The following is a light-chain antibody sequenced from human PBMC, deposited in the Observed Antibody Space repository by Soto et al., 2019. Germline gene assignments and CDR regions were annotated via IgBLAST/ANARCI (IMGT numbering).Light chain of an antibody. Sequence: DIQMTQSPSTLSASVGDRATITCRASQSIRNWLAWYQQKPGKAPKLLIYKASSLESGVPSRFSGSGSGTEFPLTISSLQPGDFATYYCQHYNSYPYTFGQGTKLEIK. J-gene: IGKJ2*01. CDR1: QSIRNW. CDR3: QHYNSYPYT. V-gene: IGKV1-5*03. CDR2: KAS.